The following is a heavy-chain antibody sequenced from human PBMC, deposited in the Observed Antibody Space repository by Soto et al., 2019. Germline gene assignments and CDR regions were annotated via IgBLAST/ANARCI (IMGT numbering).Heavy chain of an antibody. V-gene: IGHV1-69*13. CDR1: GGTFSSYA. D-gene: IGHD4-17*01. J-gene: IGHJ4*02. CDR3: ARDHDYGGNLVPI. CDR2: IIPIFGTA. Sequence: SVKVSCKASGGTFSSYAISWVRQAPGQGLEWMGGIIPIFGTANYAQKFQGRVTITADESTSTAYMELSSLRSEDTAVYYCARDHDYGGNLVPIWGQGTLVTVSS.